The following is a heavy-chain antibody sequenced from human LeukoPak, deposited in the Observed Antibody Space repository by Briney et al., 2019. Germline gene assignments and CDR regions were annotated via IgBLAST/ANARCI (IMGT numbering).Heavy chain of an antibody. Sequence: SETLSLTCAVSGGSISSSNWWSLVRQPPGKGLEWIGEIYHSGSTNYNPSLKSRVTISVDKSKNQFSLKLSSVTAADTAVYYCARHGDYYDSSGYFLAPTYYYYGMDVWGQGTTVTVSS. V-gene: IGHV4-4*02. CDR1: GGSISSSNW. D-gene: IGHD3-22*01. J-gene: IGHJ6*02. CDR2: IYHSGST. CDR3: ARHGDYYDSSGYFLAPTYYYYGMDV.